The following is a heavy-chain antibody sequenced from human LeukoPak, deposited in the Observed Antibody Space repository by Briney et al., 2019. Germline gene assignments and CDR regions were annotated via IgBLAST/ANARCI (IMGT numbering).Heavy chain of an antibody. V-gene: IGHV4-59*01. CDR1: GGPISDFY. D-gene: IGHD1-26*01. CDR2: IFYSGNT. J-gene: IGHJ6*02. CDR3: ARLRSGSTPPPPYYYYGLDV. Sequence: SETLSLTCTVSGGPISDFYWSWIRQFPEKGLEWIGNIFYSGNTNYNPSLRSRVTISVDTSKKQFSLRLTSVTAADTAVYYCARLRSGSTPPPPYYYYGLDVWGQGTTVTVSS.